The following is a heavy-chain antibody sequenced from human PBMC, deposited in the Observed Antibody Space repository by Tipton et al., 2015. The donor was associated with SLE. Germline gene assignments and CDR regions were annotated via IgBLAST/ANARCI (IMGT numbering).Heavy chain of an antibody. V-gene: IGHV4-59*08. J-gene: IGHJ4*02. D-gene: IGHD3-16*01. Sequence: TLSLTCSVSGVSISTYYWSWIRQSPEKGLEWIGYLSYSGSTNYNPSLESRVTISVDTSKNQFSLKLSSVTAADTAVYYCATQGYYDSSFDYWGQGTLVTVST. CDR1: GVSISTYY. CDR3: ATQGYYDSSFDY. CDR2: LSYSGST.